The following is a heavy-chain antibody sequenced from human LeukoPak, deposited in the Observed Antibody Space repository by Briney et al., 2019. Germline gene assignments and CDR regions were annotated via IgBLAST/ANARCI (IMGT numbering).Heavy chain of an antibody. CDR2: ISASNGNT. D-gene: IGHD5-12*01. V-gene: IGHV1-18*01. CDR3: ARALSRGYSGYDYGLGY. J-gene: IGHJ4*02. CDR1: GYTFINYG. Sequence: ASVKVSCKASGYTFINYGVTWVRQAPGQGLEWMGWISASNGNTNYVQKLQGRVTMTTETSTSTAYMELRSLRSDDTAVYYCARALSRGYSGYDYGLGYWGQGTLVTVSS.